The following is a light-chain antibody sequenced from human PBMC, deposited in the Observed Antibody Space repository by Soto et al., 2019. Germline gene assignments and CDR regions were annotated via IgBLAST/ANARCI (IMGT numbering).Light chain of an antibody. J-gene: IGKJ1*01. CDR2: DAS. V-gene: IGKV1-5*01. Sequence: DIQMTQSPSTLSAAVGDRVTITCRASQSISSWLAWYQQKPGRAPNLLIYDASSLESGVPSRFSGSGSGTEFTLTISSLQPDDFATYYCQQYNSYSWTFGQGTNVDIK. CDR3: QQYNSYSWT. CDR1: QSISSW.